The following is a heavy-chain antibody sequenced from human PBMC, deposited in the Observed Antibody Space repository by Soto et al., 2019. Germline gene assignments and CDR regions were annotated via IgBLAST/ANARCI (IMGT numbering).Heavy chain of an antibody. J-gene: IGHJ6*04. Sequence: QVQLQQWGAGLLKPSETLSLTCAVYGGSFSGYYWSWIRQPPGKGLEWIGEINHSGSTNYNPSRKSRVTISVDTSKNQFSLKLSSVTAADTAVYYCASGLTGRRDVWGKGTTVTVSS. CDR2: INHSGST. CDR3: ASGLTGRRDV. CDR1: GGSFSGYY. V-gene: IGHV4-34*01. D-gene: IGHD3-16*01.